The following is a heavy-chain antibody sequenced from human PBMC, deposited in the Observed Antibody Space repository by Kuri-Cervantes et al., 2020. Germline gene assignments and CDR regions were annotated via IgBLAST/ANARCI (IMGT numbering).Heavy chain of an antibody. CDR1: GGSISNYY. D-gene: IGHD2-21*02. V-gene: IGHV4-4*07. Sequence: SETLSLTCTVSGGSISNYYWSWIRQPPGKGLEWIGHIYSTGSSVTTNYNPSLKSRVTMSIDRSKNQFSLKLSSVTAADTAVYYCARVSSDWRIDYWGQGTQVTVSS. CDR2: IYSTGSSVTT. J-gene: IGHJ4*02. CDR3: ARVSSDWRIDY.